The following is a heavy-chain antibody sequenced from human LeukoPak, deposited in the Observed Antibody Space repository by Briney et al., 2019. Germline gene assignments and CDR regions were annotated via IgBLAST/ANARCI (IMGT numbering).Heavy chain of an antibody. CDR3: ARARYCSSSSCYIDY. Sequence: PGGSLRLSCAASRFTFTNYAMSWVRQAPGTGLEWVSGISGGGDSTYYADSVKGRFTISRDNAKNTLYLQMNSLRAEDTAVYYCARARYCSSSSCYIDYWGQGTLVTVS. V-gene: IGHV3-23*01. J-gene: IGHJ4*02. D-gene: IGHD2-2*02. CDR1: RFTFTNYA. CDR2: ISGGGDST.